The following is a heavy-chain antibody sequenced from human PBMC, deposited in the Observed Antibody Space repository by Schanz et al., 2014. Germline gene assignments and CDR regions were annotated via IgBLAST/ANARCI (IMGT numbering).Heavy chain of an antibody. CDR2: IYYSGST. CDR3: ARQYSGWSRFDP. CDR1: GGSIRTYF. D-gene: IGHD6-19*01. J-gene: IGHJ5*02. V-gene: IGHV4-59*08. Sequence: QVQLQESGPGLVKPSETLSLTCSVSGGSIRTYFWAWIRQPPGKGLEWIGFIYYSGSTNYNPSLRSRVPISVDRPKTQFALTLNSVTAADTGVYYCARQYSGWSRFDPWGQGIRVTVAS.